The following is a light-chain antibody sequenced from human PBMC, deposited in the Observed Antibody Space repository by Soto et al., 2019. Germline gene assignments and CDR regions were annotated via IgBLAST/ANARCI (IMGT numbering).Light chain of an antibody. J-gene: IGKJ2*01. V-gene: IGKV3-20*01. CDR1: QVIGSRY. Sequence: EIVMTQSPGTLSLSPGERATISCRASQVIGSRYLAWYHQKSGQAPRLLIYGASSRATGIPDRFSGSGSGTEFTLTISRLEHKDFGVYYCQQFGSSIPHTFGQGTKLEIK. CDR2: GAS. CDR3: QQFGSSIPHT.